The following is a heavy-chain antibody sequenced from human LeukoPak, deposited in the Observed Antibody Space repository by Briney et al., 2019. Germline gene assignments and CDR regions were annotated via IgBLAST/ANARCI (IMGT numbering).Heavy chain of an antibody. J-gene: IGHJ4*02. Sequence: GGSLRLSCAASGFTFRSHWMHWVRQAPGKGLIWVSRIDGGESATYYGDSVKGRFTISRDNSKNTLYLQMNSLRAEDTAVYYCAKADIVVVPAAMQPSFDYWGQGTLVTVSS. CDR2: IDGGESAT. V-gene: IGHV3-74*01. CDR1: GFTFRSHW. CDR3: AKADIVVVPAAMQPSFDY. D-gene: IGHD2-2*01.